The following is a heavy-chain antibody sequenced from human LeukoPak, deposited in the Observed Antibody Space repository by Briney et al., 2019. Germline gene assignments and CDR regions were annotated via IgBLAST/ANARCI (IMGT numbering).Heavy chain of an antibody. CDR1: GGSISTGGYY. Sequence: PSETLSLTCTVSGGSISTGGYYWSWIRQHPGKGREWIGYIYYSGTTYYNPSLKSRVTISVDTSQNQFSLKLSSVTAADTAVYYCARGEVGAWFDPWGQGTLVTVSS. CDR2: IYYSGTT. V-gene: IGHV4-31*03. CDR3: ARGEVGAWFDP. D-gene: IGHD1-26*01. J-gene: IGHJ5*02.